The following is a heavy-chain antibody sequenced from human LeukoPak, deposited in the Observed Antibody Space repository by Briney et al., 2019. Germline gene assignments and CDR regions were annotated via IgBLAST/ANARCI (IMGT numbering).Heavy chain of an antibody. CDR3: ARSGSGWFDY. CDR2: IYAAGDT. D-gene: IGHD6-19*01. V-gene: IGHV3-53*01. Sequence: GGSLRLSCAASGFTVSSNFMSWVRQAPGKGLEGVSVIYAAGDTYYADSVKGRFTISRDNSKNTLYLQMNSLRAEDTAVYYCARSGSGWFDYWGQGTLVTVSS. CDR1: GFTVSSNF. J-gene: IGHJ4*02.